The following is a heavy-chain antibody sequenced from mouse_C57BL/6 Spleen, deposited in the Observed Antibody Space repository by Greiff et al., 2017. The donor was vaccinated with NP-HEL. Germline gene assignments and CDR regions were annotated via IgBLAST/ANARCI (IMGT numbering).Heavy chain of an antibody. J-gene: IGHJ3*01. CDR2: INPNNGGT. Sequence: EVQLQQSGPELVKPGASVKISCKASGYTFTDYYMNWVKQSHGKSLEWIGDINPNNGGTSYNQKFKGKATLTVDKSSSTAYMELRSLTSEDSAVYYCARSVGSSPWFAYWGQGTLVTGSA. CDR1: GYTFTDYY. D-gene: IGHD1-1*01. V-gene: IGHV1-26*01. CDR3: ARSVGSSPWFAY.